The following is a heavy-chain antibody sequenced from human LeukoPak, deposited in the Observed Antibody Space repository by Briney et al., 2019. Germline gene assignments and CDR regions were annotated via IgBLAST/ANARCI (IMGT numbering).Heavy chain of an antibody. CDR3: ARSGCDYSKLPGCWFY. Sequence: SETLSLTCAVYGGSFSGYYWSWIRQPPGKGLEWIGYIYYSGSTNYNPSLKSRVTISVDTSKNQFSLKLSSVTAADTAVYYCARSGCDYSKLPGCWFYWGQGTLVTVSS. CDR1: GGSFSGYY. D-gene: IGHD4-11*01. V-gene: IGHV4-59*01. J-gene: IGHJ4*02. CDR2: IYYSGST.